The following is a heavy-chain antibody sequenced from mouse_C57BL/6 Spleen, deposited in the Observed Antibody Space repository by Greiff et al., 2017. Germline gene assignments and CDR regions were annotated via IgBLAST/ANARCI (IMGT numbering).Heavy chain of an antibody. CDR2: IWRGGST. CDR3: AKSAGEEGMDY. Sequence: QVQLKQSGPGLVQPSQSLSITCTVSGFSLTSYGVHWVRQSPGKGLEWLGVIWRGGSTDYNAAFMSRLSITKDNSNSQVFYIMNSLQADDAAIYCGAKSAGEEGMDYWGQGTSVTVSS. J-gene: IGHJ4*01. CDR1: GFSLTSYG. V-gene: IGHV2-5*01.